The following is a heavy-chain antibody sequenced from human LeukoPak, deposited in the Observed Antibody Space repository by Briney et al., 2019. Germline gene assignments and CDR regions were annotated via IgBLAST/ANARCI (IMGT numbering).Heavy chain of an antibody. CDR1: GGSISSGNW. CDR3: AREGRLLPPRTKYFQH. CDR2: IFRSGST. D-gene: IGHD3-22*01. J-gene: IGHJ1*01. Sequence: SETLSLTCAVSGGSISSGNWWSWVRQPPGKGLEWIGEIFRSGSTNYNPSLKSRVTISVDKSNNQFSLKLSSVTAADTAVYYCAREGRLLPPRTKYFQHWGQGTLVTVSS. V-gene: IGHV4-4*02.